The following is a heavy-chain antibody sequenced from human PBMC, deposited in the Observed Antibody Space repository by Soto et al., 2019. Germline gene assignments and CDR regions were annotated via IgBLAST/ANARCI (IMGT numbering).Heavy chain of an antibody. J-gene: IGHJ6*02. V-gene: IGHV1-69*01. D-gene: IGHD2-15*01. CDR2: IIPIFGTA. CDR1: EGTFSSYA. Sequence: QVQLVQSGAEVKKPGSSVKVSCKASEGTFSSYAISWVGQAPGQGLEWMGGIIPIFGTANYAQKFQGRVTITADESTSTAYMELSSLRSEDTAVYYCARGKESRGWTVSGRIMDVWGPGTTVTVSS. CDR3: ARGKESRGWTVSGRIMDV.